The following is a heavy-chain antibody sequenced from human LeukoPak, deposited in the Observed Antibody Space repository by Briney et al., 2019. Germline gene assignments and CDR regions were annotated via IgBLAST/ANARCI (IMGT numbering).Heavy chain of an antibody. CDR1: GFTFSDYY. D-gene: IGHD3-10*01. V-gene: IGHV3-11*01. J-gene: IGHJ4*02. CDR2: IVNTGSTI. CDR3: SSRGAPRPD. Sequence: GESLRLSCAASGFTFSDYYMSWIRQAPGKGLEWVSYIVNTGSTIYYADSVKGRFTISRDNAKNSLYLQMNSLRAEDTAVYYCSSRGAPRPDWGQGTLVTVSS.